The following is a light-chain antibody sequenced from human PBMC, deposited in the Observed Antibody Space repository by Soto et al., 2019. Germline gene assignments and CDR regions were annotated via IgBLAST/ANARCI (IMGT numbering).Light chain of an antibody. V-gene: IGKV3-15*01. CDR1: QSVSSY. CDR2: GAS. Sequence: EIVMTQSPATLSVSPGERATLSCRASQSVSSYLAWYQQKPGQAPRLLIYGASTRATGIPDRFSGSGSGTEFTLTISSMQSGDFAVYYCQQYNRWPFTFGPGTKVDIK. J-gene: IGKJ3*01. CDR3: QQYNRWPFT.